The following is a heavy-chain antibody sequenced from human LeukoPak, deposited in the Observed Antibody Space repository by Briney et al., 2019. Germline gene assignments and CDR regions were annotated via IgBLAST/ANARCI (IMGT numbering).Heavy chain of an antibody. CDR2: IYSGGST. V-gene: IGHV3-53*01. CDR3: ARGQGDRYFDWLSTFDY. CDR1: GFTFSSYS. J-gene: IGHJ4*02. D-gene: IGHD3-9*01. Sequence: GGSLRLSCAASGFTFSSYSMNWVRQAPGKGLEWVSVIYSGGSTYYADSVKGRFTISRDNSKNTLYLQMNSLRAVDTAVYYCARGQGDRYFDWLSTFDYWGQGTLVTVSS.